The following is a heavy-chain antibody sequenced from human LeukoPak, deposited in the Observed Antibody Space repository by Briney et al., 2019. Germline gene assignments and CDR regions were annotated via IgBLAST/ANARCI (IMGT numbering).Heavy chain of an antibody. Sequence: GRSLRLSCAASGFTFSSYGMHWVRQAPGKGLEWVAVISYDGSNKYYADSVKGRFTISRDNSKNTLYLQMNSLRAEDTAVYYCAREGCSSTSCSYFDYWGQGTLVTVSS. CDR2: ISYDGSNK. V-gene: IGHV3-30*03. CDR1: GFTFSSYG. J-gene: IGHJ4*02. CDR3: AREGCSSTSCSYFDY. D-gene: IGHD2-2*01.